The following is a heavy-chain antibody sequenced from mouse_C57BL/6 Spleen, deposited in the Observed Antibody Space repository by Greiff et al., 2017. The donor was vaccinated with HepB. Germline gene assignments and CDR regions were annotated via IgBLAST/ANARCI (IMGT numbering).Heavy chain of an antibody. V-gene: IGHV10-1*01. Sequence: DVKLVESGGGLVQPKGSLKLSCAASGFSFNTYAMNWVRQAPGKGLEWVARIRSKSNNYATYYADSVKDRFTISRDDSESMLYLQMNNLKTEDTAMYYCVRGSNAFAYWGQGTLVTVSA. CDR1: GFSFNTYA. CDR2: IRSKSNNYAT. D-gene: IGHD1-1*01. CDR3: VRGSNAFAY. J-gene: IGHJ3*01.